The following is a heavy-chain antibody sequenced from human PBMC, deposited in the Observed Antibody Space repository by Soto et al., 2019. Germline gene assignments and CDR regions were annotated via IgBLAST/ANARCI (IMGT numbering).Heavy chain of an antibody. D-gene: IGHD1-26*01. CDR2: ISSSSSYI. CDR1: GFTFSSYS. V-gene: IGHV3-21*01. CDR3: ARVLGSYYEEGFDY. Sequence: GGSLRLSCAASGFTFSSYSMNWVRQAPGKGLEWVSSISSSSSYIYYAYPVKGRFTISRDNAKNSLSVQMYSMKVEVTAVYYCARVLGSYYEEGFDYWGQGTLVTVSS. J-gene: IGHJ4*02.